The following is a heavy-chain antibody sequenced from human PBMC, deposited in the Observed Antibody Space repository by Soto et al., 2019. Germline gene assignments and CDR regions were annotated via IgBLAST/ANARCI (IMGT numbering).Heavy chain of an antibody. CDR3: ARDSRSGYYLEC. Sequence: QLQLQESGSGLVKPSQTLSLTCAVSGDSISNGGYSWNWIRQPPGKGLEWIGYIYHSGGTDYNPSLKSRVTITVDSSNNQFSLKLSSVTAAYTAVYYCARDSRSGYYLECWGQGTLVTVSS. CDR1: GDSISNGGYS. J-gene: IGHJ4*02. V-gene: IGHV4-30-2*01. CDR2: IYHSGGT. D-gene: IGHD3-22*01.